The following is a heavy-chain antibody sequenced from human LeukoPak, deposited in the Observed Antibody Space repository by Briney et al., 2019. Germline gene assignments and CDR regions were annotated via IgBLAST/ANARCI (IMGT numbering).Heavy chain of an antibody. CDR2: IIPIFGTA. J-gene: IGHJ4*02. V-gene: IGHV1-69*13. D-gene: IGHD6-13*01. Sequence: SAKVSCKASGGTFSSYAISWVRQAPGRGLEWMGGIIPIFGTANYAQKFQGRVTITADESTSTAYMELSSLRSEDTAVYYCARAQQLVYVYYFDYWGQGTLVTVSS. CDR3: ARAQQLVYVYYFDY. CDR1: GGTFSSYA.